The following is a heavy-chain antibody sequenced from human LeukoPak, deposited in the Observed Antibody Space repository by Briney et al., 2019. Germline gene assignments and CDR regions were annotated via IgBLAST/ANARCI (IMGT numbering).Heavy chain of an antibody. CDR3: ARYSYKNGTIPTACDY. Sequence: SETLSLTCAVYGGSFSGYYWSWIRQPPGEGLEWIGEINHSGSINYNPSLKSRVTISVDTSKNQFSLKLSSVTAADTAVYYCARYSYKNGTIPTACDYWGQGTLVTVSS. V-gene: IGHV4-34*01. CDR2: INHSGSI. CDR1: GGSFSGYY. D-gene: IGHD2/OR15-2a*01. J-gene: IGHJ4*02.